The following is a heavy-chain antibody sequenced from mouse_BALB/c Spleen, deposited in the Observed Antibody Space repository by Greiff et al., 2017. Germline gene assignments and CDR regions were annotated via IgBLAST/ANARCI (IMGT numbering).Heavy chain of an antibody. CDR3: ARGRYFDY. CDR2: IDPANGNT. CDR1: GFNIKDTY. J-gene: IGHJ2*01. Sequence: EVKLQESGAELVKPGASVKLSCTASGFNIKDTYMHWVKQRPEQGLEWIGRIDPANGNTKYDPKLQGKATITADTSSNTAYLQLSSLTSEDTAVYYCARGRYFDYWGQGTTLTVSS. V-gene: IGHV14-3*02.